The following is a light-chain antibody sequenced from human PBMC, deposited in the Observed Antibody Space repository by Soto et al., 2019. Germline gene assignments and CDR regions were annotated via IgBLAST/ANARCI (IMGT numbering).Light chain of an antibody. CDR3: KRYLGASQQT. CDR1: RSILSPSTNQNY. CDR2: WES. V-gene: IGKV4-1*01. J-gene: IGKJ1*01. Sequence: DIVMTQSPDSLIVSLGERATINCKSSRSILSPSTNQNYLAWYQQKPGQRPKLLIYWESTRESGVHDRFSGSGSGTDFMLTVGSPQDYDVGVDDCKRYLGASQQTFGQGTKVEI.